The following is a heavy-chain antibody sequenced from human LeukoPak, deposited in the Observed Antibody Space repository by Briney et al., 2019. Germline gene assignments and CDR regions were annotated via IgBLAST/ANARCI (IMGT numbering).Heavy chain of an antibody. CDR1: GYSPTELS. J-gene: IGHJ3*02. Sequence: ASVKVSCKVSGYSPTELSMHWVRQVPGKGLEWVGGFSPGDGETIYAQRFQGRVTMTEATSTDTAYMELRSLTYEDTAVYYCATRLGEFSSRDAFNIWGQGTMVTVSS. CDR3: ATRLGEFSSRDAFNI. D-gene: IGHD3-16*02. V-gene: IGHV1-24*01. CDR2: FSPGDGET.